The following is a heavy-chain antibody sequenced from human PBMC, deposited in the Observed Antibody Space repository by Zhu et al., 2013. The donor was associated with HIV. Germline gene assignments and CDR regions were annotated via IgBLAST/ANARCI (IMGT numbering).Heavy chain of an antibody. CDR3: ARASLGYCSGGSCARSDY. Sequence: QVQLVQSGAEVKKPGASVKVSCKASGYTFTSYGISWVRQAPGQGLEWMGWISAYNGNTNYAQKLQGRVTMTTDTSTSTAYMELRSLRSDDTAVYYCARASLGYCSGGSCARSDYWGQGNPWSPSPQ. CDR2: ISAYNGNT. D-gene: IGHD2-15*01. CDR1: GYTFTSYG. J-gene: IGHJ4*02. V-gene: IGHV1-18*01.